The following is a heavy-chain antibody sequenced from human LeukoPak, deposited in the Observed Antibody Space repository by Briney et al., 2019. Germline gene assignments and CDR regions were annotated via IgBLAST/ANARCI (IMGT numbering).Heavy chain of an antibody. CDR2: ISSTSSYI. D-gene: IGHD1-1*01. J-gene: IGHJ5*02. CDR1: GFTFSSYS. V-gene: IGHV3-21*01. Sequence: PGGSLRLSCAASGFTFSSYSMNWVRQAPGKGLEWVSSISSTSSYIYYADSAKGRFTISRDNAKNSLYLQMNSLRAEDTAVYYCARDRKTGTLNWFDPWGQGTLVTVSS. CDR3: ARDRKTGTLNWFDP.